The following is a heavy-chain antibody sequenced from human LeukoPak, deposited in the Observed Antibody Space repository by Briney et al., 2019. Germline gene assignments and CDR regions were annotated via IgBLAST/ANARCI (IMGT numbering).Heavy chain of an antibody. D-gene: IGHD5-18*01. CDR1: GGSISSFY. J-gene: IGHJ4*02. Sequence: SETLSLTCTGSGGSISSFYWSWIRQPPGKGLEWIGYIYNSGITNYNPSLKSRVTISVDTSKNQFSLKLSSVTAADTAVYYCARQVDTAMVTNWGQGTPVTVSS. CDR3: ARQVDTAMVTN. CDR2: IYNSGIT. V-gene: IGHV4-59*08.